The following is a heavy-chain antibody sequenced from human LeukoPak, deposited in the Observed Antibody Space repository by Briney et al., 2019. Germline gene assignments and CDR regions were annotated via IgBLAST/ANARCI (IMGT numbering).Heavy chain of an antibody. CDR2: IYTSWST. Sequence: SETLSLTCTVSGGSISSYYWSWIRQPPGQGLEWIGYIYTSWSTNYNPSLKSRVTISVDTSKNQFSLKLSSVAAADTAVYYCARRTVVADDAFDIWGQGTMVTVSS. CDR1: GGSISSYY. J-gene: IGHJ3*02. CDR3: ARRTVVADDAFDI. D-gene: IGHD2-15*01. V-gene: IGHV4-4*09.